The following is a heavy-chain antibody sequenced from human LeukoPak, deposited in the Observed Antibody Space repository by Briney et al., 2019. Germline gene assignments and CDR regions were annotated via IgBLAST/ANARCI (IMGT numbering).Heavy chain of an antibody. CDR2: IYYSGST. D-gene: IGHD3-10*01. Sequence: PSETLSLTCTVSGGSISSSSYYWGWIRQPPGKGLEWIGSIYYSGSTYYNPSLKSRVTISVDTSKDQFSLKQSSVTAADTAVYYCARAPRDYGSGSYDFDYWGQGTLVTVSS. J-gene: IGHJ4*02. V-gene: IGHV4-39*01. CDR3: ARAPRDYGSGSYDFDY. CDR1: GGSISSSSYY.